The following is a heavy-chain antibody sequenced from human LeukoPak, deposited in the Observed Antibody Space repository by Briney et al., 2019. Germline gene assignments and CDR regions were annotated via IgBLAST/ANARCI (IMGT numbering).Heavy chain of an antibody. CDR3: ARVNYGDYGLDY. V-gene: IGHV4-59*02. CDR2: IYYSGST. J-gene: IGHJ4*02. CDR1: GGSVSSYY. Sequence: PSETLSLTCTVSGGSVSSYYWSWIRQPPGKGLEWIGYIYYSGSTNYNPSLKSRVTISVDTSKNQFSLKLSSVTAADTAVYYCARVNYGDYGLDYWGQGTLVTVSS. D-gene: IGHD4-17*01.